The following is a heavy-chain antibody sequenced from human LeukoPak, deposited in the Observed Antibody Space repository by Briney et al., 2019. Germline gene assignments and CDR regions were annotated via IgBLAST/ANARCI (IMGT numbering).Heavy chain of an antibody. CDR2: IDPSDSYI. J-gene: IGHJ4*02. Sequence: GESLKISCKGSGYSYTNYWISWVRQMPGKGLEWMGRIDPSDSYINHSPSFQGHVSISADKSVSTAYLQWSSLKASDTAMYYCARGGWLDDYWGQGTLVTVPS. V-gene: IGHV5-10-1*01. D-gene: IGHD6-19*01. CDR1: GYSYTNYW. CDR3: ARGGWLDDY.